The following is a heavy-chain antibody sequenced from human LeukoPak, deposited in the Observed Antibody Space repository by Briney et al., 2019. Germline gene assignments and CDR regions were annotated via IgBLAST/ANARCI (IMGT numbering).Heavy chain of an antibody. D-gene: IGHD3-22*01. CDR3: ARGGYSDSSTYPPGKV. V-gene: IGHV3-74*01. Sequence: AGSLRLSCAASGLTFSNYWMHWVRQAPGKGLVWVSRINSDGSTTNYADSVKGRFTISRDNAKNTLYLQMSSLRAEDTAVYYCARGGYSDSSTYPPGKVWGQGTLVTVSS. J-gene: IGHJ4*02. CDR2: INSDGSTT. CDR1: GLTFSNYW.